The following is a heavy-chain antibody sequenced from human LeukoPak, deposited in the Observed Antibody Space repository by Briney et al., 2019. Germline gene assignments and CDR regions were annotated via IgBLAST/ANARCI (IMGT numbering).Heavy chain of an antibody. J-gene: IGHJ4*02. CDR1: GFTFSSYS. V-gene: IGHV3-21*04. D-gene: IGHD4-17*01. Sequence: GGSLRLSCAASGFTFSSYSMNWVRQAPGKGLEWVSSISSSSSYIYYADSVKGRSTISRDNSKNTLYLQMNSLRAEDTAVYYCAKDSVLGAYGDYYFDYWGQGTLVTVSS. CDR2: ISSSSSYI. CDR3: AKDSVLGAYGDYYFDY.